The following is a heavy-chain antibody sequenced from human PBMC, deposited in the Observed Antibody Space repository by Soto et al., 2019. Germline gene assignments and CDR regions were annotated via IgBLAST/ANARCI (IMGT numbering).Heavy chain of an antibody. Sequence: QVQLVQSGAEVRKPGASVTVSCRSSGDSFNDYYIHWVRQAPGQGFEWMGWINPNGGVTKYAQKFQGWVSMTRDTSIRTVYMQLSRLRSDDTAVYYCARESGGATATLDYYYCYMDVWGTGTTVTVSS. CDR1: GDSFNDYY. D-gene: IGHD5-12*01. CDR3: ARESGGATATLDYYYCYMDV. CDR2: INPNGGVT. J-gene: IGHJ6*03. V-gene: IGHV1-2*04.